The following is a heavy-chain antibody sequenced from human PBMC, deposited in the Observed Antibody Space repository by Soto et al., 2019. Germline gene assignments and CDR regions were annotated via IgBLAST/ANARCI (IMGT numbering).Heavy chain of an antibody. D-gene: IGHD3-3*01. CDR1: AGSISSTTYY. Sequence: PSETLSLTCIVSAGSISSTTYYWGWIRQPPGKGLEGIGSIYYSGSTYYNPSLKSRVTISVDTSKNQFSLKLSSVTAADTAVDYCARRRTRITIFGVVDDYYGMDVWGQGTTVTVSS. J-gene: IGHJ6*02. V-gene: IGHV4-39*01. CDR3: ARRRTRITIFGVVDDYYGMDV. CDR2: IYYSGST.